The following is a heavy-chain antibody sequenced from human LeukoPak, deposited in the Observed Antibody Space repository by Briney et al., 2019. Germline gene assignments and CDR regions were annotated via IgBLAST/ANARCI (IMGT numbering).Heavy chain of an antibody. CDR2: IIPLLGVV. D-gene: IGHD1-1*01. V-gene: IGHV1-69*04. Sequence: GASVKVSCKASGDTSDTYAFNWVRQAPGQRLEWMGRIIPLLGVVNYAQGFHDRVTFTADKSTSTAYMEMSSLRSEDTAVYFCARVETPVSGMDVWGQGTTVTVSS. J-gene: IGHJ6*02. CDR3: ARVETPVSGMDV. CDR1: GDTSDTYA.